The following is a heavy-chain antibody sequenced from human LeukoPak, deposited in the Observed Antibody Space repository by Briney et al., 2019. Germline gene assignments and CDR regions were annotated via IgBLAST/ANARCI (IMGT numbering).Heavy chain of an antibody. J-gene: IGHJ4*02. D-gene: IGHD4-23*01. CDR3: ARVYGGNSRFRYYFDY. CDR1: GGSISSGGYY. Sequence: SETLPLTCTVSGGSISSGGYYWSWIRQHPGKGLEWIGYIYYSGSTYYNPSLKSRVTISVGTSKNQFSLKLSSVTAADTAVYYCARVYGGNSRFRYYFDYWGQGTLVTVSS. V-gene: IGHV4-31*03. CDR2: IYYSGST.